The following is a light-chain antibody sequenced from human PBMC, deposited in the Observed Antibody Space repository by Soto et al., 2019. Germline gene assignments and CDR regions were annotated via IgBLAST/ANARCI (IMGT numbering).Light chain of an antibody. CDR3: QQYNNWPPTWT. CDR2: GAS. CDR1: QSVSSN. Sequence: EIVMTQSPATLSVSPGERAALSCRGSQSVSSNLAWYQQKPGQAPRLLIYGASTRATGIPARFSGSGSGTEFTLTISSLQSEDFAVYYCQQYNNWPPTWTFGQGTKVDIK. V-gene: IGKV3-15*01. J-gene: IGKJ1*01.